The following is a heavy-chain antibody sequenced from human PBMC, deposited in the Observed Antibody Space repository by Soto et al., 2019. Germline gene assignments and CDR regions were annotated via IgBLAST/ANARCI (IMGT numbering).Heavy chain of an antibody. CDR3: ARHIGIAVAGNYFDY. D-gene: IGHD6-19*01. CDR1: GGSISSSSYY. V-gene: IGHV4-39*01. Sequence: PSETLSLTCTVSGGSISSSSYYWGWIRQPPGKGLEWIGSIYYSGSTYYNPALKSRVTISVETSKNQFSLKLSSVTAADTAVYYCARHIGIAVAGNYFDYWGQGTLVTVSS. J-gene: IGHJ4*02. CDR2: IYYSGST.